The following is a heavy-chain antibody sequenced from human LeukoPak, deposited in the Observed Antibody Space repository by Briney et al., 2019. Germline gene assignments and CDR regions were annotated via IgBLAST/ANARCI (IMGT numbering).Heavy chain of an antibody. CDR3: ARGYCSSTSCYYNYYYGMDV. J-gene: IGHJ6*02. CDR1: GGSISSYY. CDR2: INHSGST. V-gene: IGHV4-34*01. D-gene: IGHD2-2*01. Sequence: SETLSLTCTVSGGSISSYYWSWIRQPPGKGLEWIGEINHSGSTNYNPSLKSRVTISVDTSKNQFSLKLSSVTAADTAVYYCARGYCSSTSCYYNYYYGMDVWGQGTTVTVSS.